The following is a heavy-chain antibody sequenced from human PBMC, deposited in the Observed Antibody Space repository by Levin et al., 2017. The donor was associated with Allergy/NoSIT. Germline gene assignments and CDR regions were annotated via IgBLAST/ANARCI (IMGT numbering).Heavy chain of an antibody. V-gene: IGHV3-23*01. CDR1: GFTFSSYA. CDR2: ISGSGGST. J-gene: IGHJ6*02. Sequence: GESLKISCAASGFTFSSYAMSWVRQAPGKGLEWVSAISGSGGSTYYADSVKGRFTISRDNSKNTLYLQMNSLRAEDTAVYYCAKDGTVGARPSYYYYGMDVWGQGTTVTVSS. D-gene: IGHD6-6*01. CDR3: AKDGTVGARPSYYYYGMDV.